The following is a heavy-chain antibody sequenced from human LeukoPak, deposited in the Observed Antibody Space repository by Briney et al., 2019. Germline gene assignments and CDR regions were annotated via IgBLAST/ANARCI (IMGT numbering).Heavy chain of an antibody. V-gene: IGHV4-34*01. CDR3: ARVARRPFAWFDP. CDR2: INHSGST. J-gene: IGHJ5*02. Sequence: PSETLSLTCAVYGGSFSGYYWSWIRQPPGKGLEWIGEINHSGSTNYNPSLKSRVTISVDTSKNQFSLKLSSVTAADTAVYYCARVARRPFAWFDPWGQGTLVTVSS. CDR1: GGSFSGYY.